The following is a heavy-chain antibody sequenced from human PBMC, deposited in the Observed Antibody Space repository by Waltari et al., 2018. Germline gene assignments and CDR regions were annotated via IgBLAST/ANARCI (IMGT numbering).Heavy chain of an antibody. Sequence: QVQLQESGPGLVKPSETLSLTCAVSGYSISSGYYWGWIRQPPGKGLEWIGSIYHSGSTYYNPSLKSRVTISVDTSKNQFSLKLSSVTAADTAVYYCARDPSPYDSSGLIRRNFDYWGQGTLVTVSS. CDR2: IYHSGST. J-gene: IGHJ4*02. CDR3: ARDPSPYDSSGLIRRNFDY. V-gene: IGHV4-38-2*02. CDR1: GYSISSGYY. D-gene: IGHD3-22*01.